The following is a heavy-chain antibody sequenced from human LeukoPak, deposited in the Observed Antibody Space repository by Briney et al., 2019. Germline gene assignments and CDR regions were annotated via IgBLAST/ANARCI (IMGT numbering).Heavy chain of an antibody. CDR1: GYTFTGYY. CDR2: IDSSSGGA. J-gene: IGHJ5*02. D-gene: IGHD2-2*01. V-gene: IGHV1-2*02. CDR3: ARGRFFSTTIGIVGGPAASGWFDP. Sequence: ASVKVSCKPSGYTFTGYYMHWVRQAPGHGVGWRGWIDSSSGGANYAPKFQGRVTLTTDTSIRRAYLVLSRLRSDDTAVYYCARGRFFSTTIGIVGGPAASGWFDPWGQGTLVTVSS.